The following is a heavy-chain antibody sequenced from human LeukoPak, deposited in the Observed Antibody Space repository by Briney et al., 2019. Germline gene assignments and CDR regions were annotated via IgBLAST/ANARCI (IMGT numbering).Heavy chain of an antibody. CDR1: GFTFSSYG. J-gene: IGHJ4*02. CDR3: AKGGYYYDSSGPNPHFDY. D-gene: IGHD3-22*01. Sequence: GGSLRLSCAASGFTFSSYGMHWVRQAPDKGLEWVAVISYDGSNKYYADSVKGRFTISRDNSKNTLYLQMNSLRAEDTAVYYCAKGGYYYDSSGPNPHFDYWGQGTLVTVSS. CDR2: ISYDGSNK. V-gene: IGHV3-30*18.